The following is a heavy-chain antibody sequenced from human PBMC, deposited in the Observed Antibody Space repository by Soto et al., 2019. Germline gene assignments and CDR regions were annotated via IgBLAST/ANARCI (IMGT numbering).Heavy chain of an antibody. CDR2: IYYSGST. CDR1: GGSISSGGYY. V-gene: IGHV4-31*03. J-gene: IGHJ3*02. Sequence: SETLSLTCTVSGGSISSGGYYWSWIRQHPGKGLEWIGYIYYSGSTYYNPSLKSRVTISVDTSKNQFSLKLSSVTAADTAVYYCARDNRRKGPTTVRRGAFDIWGQGTMVTVSS. CDR3: ARDNRRKGPTTVRRGAFDI. D-gene: IGHD4-17*01.